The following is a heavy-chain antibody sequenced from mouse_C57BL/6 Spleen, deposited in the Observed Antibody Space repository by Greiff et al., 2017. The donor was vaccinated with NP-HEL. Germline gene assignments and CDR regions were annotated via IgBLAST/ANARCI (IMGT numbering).Heavy chain of an antibody. J-gene: IGHJ1*03. CDR2: ISDGGSYT. CDR3: ARERTGTWYFDV. Sequence: DVQLVESGGGLVKPGGSLKLSCAASGFTFSSYAMSWVRQTPEKRLEWVATISDGGSYTYYPDNVKGRFTISRDNAKNNLYLQMSHLKSEDTAMYYCARERTGTWYFDVWGTGTTVTVSS. V-gene: IGHV5-4*01. D-gene: IGHD3-1*01. CDR1: GFTFSSYA.